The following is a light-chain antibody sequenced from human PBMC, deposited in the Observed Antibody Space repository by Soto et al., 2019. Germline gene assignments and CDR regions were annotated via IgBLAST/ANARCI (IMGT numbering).Light chain of an antibody. Sequence: SYELTQPPSVSVAPGQTARITCGGNNIGSKSVHWYQQKPGQAPVLVVYDDSDRPSGLPERFSGSNSGNTATLTISRVEAGDEADYYCQVWDSSSDHPVFGGGTKLTVL. V-gene: IGLV3-21*02. CDR3: QVWDSSSDHPV. CDR1: NIGSKS. J-gene: IGLJ3*02. CDR2: DDS.